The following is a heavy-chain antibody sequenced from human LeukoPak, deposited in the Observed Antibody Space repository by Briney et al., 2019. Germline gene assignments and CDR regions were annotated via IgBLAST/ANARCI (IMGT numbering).Heavy chain of an antibody. D-gene: IGHD3-22*01. Sequence: GGSLKLSRAASGFTFSDSGMHWVRQAPGKGLEWVGRMRSKTQNYATAYAASVKGRFTISRDDSKNTAFLQMNSLKTEDTAVYYCTNYDGSSDLWGYWGQGTLVTVSS. V-gene: IGHV3-73*01. CDR3: TNYDGSSDLWGY. CDR2: MRSKTQNYAT. CDR1: GFTFSDSG. J-gene: IGHJ4*02.